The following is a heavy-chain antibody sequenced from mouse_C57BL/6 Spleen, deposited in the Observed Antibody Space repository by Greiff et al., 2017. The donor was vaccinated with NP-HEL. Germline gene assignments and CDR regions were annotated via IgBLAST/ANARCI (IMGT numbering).Heavy chain of an antibody. D-gene: IGHD2-3*01. CDR1: GYAFSSSW. CDR3: ARPLDGYLFAY. Sequence: VMLVESGPELVKPGASVKISCKASGYAFSSSWMNWVKQRPGKGLEWIGRIYPGDGDTNYNGKFKGKATLTADKSSSTAYMQLSSLTSEDSAVYFCARPLDGYLFAYWGQGTLVTVSA. V-gene: IGHV1-82*01. J-gene: IGHJ3*01. CDR2: IYPGDGDT.